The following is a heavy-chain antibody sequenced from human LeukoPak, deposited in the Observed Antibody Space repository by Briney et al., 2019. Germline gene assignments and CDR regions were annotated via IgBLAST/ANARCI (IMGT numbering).Heavy chain of an antibody. D-gene: IGHD2-15*01. V-gene: IGHV3-7*01. CDR1: GFTFTSYW. J-gene: IGHJ4*02. CDR2: IKQDGNEI. Sequence: PGGSLRLSCAASGFTFTSYWMYWVRQAPGKGLEWVAYIKQDGNEIYYVDSVRGRFTVSRDNAKNSLSLQMNSLRVDDTAVYYCAVAASGDYWGQGTLVTVSS. CDR3: AVAASGDY.